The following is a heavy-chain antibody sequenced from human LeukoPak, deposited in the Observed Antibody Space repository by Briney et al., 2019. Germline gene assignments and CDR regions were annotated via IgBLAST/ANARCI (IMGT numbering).Heavy chain of an antibody. CDR3: ASVTTVTTKGHGAFDI. V-gene: IGHV1-69*13. Sequence: GASVKVSCKASGGTFSSSAISWVRQAPGQGLEWLGGIIPIFGSSNYAQNFQDRVTITADESTSTAYMELSSLRSEDTAVYYCASVTTVTTKGHGAFDIWGQGTMVTVS. CDR2: IIPIFGSS. D-gene: IGHD4-17*01. J-gene: IGHJ3*02. CDR1: GGTFSSSA.